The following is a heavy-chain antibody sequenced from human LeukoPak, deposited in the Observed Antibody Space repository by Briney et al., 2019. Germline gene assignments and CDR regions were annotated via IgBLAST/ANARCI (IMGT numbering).Heavy chain of an antibody. CDR1: GYSFTNYW. V-gene: IGHV5-51*01. CDR2: VYPDDSDT. J-gene: IGHJ4*02. Sequence: GESLKISCKDSGYSFTNYWIGWVRQMPGKGLEWMGLVYPDDSDTRYSPSFQGQVTISADKSISTAYLQWSSLKASDTAMYYCARHLSDSSGYYSPFDYWGQGTLVTVSS. CDR3: ARHLSDSSGYYSPFDY. D-gene: IGHD3-22*01.